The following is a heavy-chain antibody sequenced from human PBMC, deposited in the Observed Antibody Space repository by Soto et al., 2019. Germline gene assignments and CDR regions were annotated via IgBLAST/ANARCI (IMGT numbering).Heavy chain of an antibody. D-gene: IGHD3-22*01. CDR3: ARDPNSGRGGYYDSSGYFSPYYFDY. V-gene: IGHV1-58*01. CDR2: IVVGSGNT. CDR1: GFTFTSSA. Sequence: SVKVSCKASGFTFTSSAVQWVRQARGQRLEWKGWIVVGSGNTNYAQKFQERVTITRDMSTSTAYKKLSSLRSEDTAVYYCARDPNSGRGGYYDSSGYFSPYYFDYWGQGTLVTVSS. J-gene: IGHJ4*02.